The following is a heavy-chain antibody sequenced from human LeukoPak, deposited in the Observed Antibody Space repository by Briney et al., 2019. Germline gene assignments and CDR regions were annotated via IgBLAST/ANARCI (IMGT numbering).Heavy chain of an antibody. CDR3: ARGPRFGESVYYYGMDV. CDR2: IIPIFSTA. D-gene: IGHD3-10*02. J-gene: IGHJ6*02. Sequence: SVKVSCKASGGTFSSYAISWVQQAPGQGLEWMGGIIPIFSTANYAQKFQGRVTITADESTSTAYMELSSLRSEDTAVYYCARGPRFGESVYYYGMDVWGQGTTVTVSS. CDR1: GGTFSSYA. V-gene: IGHV1-69*13.